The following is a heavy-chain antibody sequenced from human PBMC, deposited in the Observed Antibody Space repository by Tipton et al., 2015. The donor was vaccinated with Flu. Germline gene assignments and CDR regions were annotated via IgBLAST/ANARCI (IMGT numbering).Heavy chain of an antibody. CDR2: IYYTGTT. J-gene: IGHJ5*02. V-gene: IGHV4-59*01. CDR3: ARGQGGFCTGGSCQRDNWFDP. CDR1: GDSINSYY. D-gene: IGHD2-8*02. Sequence: TLSLTCLVSGDSINSYYWSWIRQSPGKGLEWLGHIYYTGTTTYSPSLKSRVTMSIDTSKNHFSLSLSSVTAADTAVYYCARGQGGFCTGGSCQRDNWFDPWGQGTQVTVSS.